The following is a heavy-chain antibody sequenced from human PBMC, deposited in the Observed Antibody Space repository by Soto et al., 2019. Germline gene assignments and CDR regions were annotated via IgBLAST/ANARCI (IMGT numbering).Heavy chain of an antibody. J-gene: IGHJ6*02. D-gene: IGHD3-9*01. V-gene: IGHV1-69*12. CDR3: ARPDIVTGYYQADYYYGMDV. Sequence: QVQLVQSGAEVKKPGSSVKVSCKASGGTFRSYAISCVRQAPGQGLEWMGGLIPIFGTANYAQKFQGRVTITADESTSTAYMELSSLSSEDTSVSYCARPDIVTGYYQADYYYGMDVWGQGTTVTVSS. CDR2: LIPIFGTA. CDR1: GGTFRSYA.